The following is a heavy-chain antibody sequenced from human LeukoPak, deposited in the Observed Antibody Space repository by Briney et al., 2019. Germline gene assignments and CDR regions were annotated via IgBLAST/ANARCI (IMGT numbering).Heavy chain of an antibody. CDR2: IYYSGST. J-gene: IGHJ4*02. CDR1: GGSISSYY. D-gene: IGHD3-10*01. CDR3: ARDLYGSPSGFGN. V-gene: IGHV4-59*01. Sequence: SETLSLTCTVSGGSISSYYWSWIRQPPGKGLEWIGYIYYSGSTNYNPSLKSRVTISVDTSKNQFSLKLSSVTAADTAVYYCARDLYGSPSGFGNWGQGTLVTVSS.